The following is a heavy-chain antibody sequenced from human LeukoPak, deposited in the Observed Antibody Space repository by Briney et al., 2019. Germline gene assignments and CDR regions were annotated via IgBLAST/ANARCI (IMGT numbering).Heavy chain of an antibody. CDR1: GGSISSYY. D-gene: IGHD3-10*01. Sequence: SETLSLTCTVSGGSISSYYWSWIRQPPGKGLEWIGYIYYSGSTNYNPPLKSRVTISVDTSKNQFSLKLSSVTAADTAVYYCARGVRSFLDYWGQGTLVTVSS. CDR3: ARGVRSFLDY. CDR2: IYYSGST. J-gene: IGHJ4*02. V-gene: IGHV4-59*01.